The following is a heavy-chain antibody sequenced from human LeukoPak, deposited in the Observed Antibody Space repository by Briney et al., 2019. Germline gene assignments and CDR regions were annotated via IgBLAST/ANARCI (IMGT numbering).Heavy chain of an antibody. V-gene: IGHV4-59*01. CDR3: ARSRGTGFIFDY. D-gene: IGHD3-10*01. CDR1: GGSINSLY. Sequence: SETLSLTCTVSGGSINSLYWSWIRQPPGKGLGWIGYIYYSGSTNYNPSLKSRVTISVDTSKNQFSLKLNSVTAADAAVYYCARSRGTGFIFDYWGQGALVTVSS. CDR2: IYYSGST. J-gene: IGHJ4*02.